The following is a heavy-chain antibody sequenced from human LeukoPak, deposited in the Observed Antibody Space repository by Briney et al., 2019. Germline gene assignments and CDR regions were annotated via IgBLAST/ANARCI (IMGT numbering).Heavy chain of an antibody. CDR2: FDRETDET. J-gene: IGHJ4*02. CDR1: RYTLTESS. CDR3: VTDHYNNHGNFDF. Sequence: ASLKDSCVVSRYTLTESSARCLRPTLQKSRGRMGSFDRETDETMYAHQLQGRLTMTEDRSADTAFLQLRSLTFEDTAVYYCVTDHYNNHGNFDFWGQGTPVAVS. D-gene: IGHD3-10*01. V-gene: IGHV1-24*01.